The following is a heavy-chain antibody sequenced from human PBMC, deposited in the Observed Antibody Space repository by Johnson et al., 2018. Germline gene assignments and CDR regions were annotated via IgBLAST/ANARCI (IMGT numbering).Heavy chain of an antibody. CDR1: GFTFSSYG. V-gene: IGHV3-30*18. J-gene: IGHJ3*02. CDR3: AKVLSGSNWAFDI. Sequence: VQLVESGGGVVQPGRSLRLSCAASGFTFSSYGMHWVRQAPGKGLEWVAVISYDGSNKYYADSVKGRFTISRDNSKNTLYLQMNSLRAEDTAVYYCAKVLSGSNWAFDIWGQGTMVTVS. D-gene: IGHD1-26*01. CDR2: ISYDGSNK.